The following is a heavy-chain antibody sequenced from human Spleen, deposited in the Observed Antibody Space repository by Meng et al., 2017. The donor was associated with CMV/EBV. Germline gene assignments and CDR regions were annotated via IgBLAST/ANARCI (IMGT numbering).Heavy chain of an antibody. CDR3: AREGRDLDY. V-gene: IGHV3-7*01. CDR1: GFTFSNYW. J-gene: IGHJ4*02. CDR2: IKQDGSEK. Sequence: GESLKISCADSGFTFSNYWMSWVRQAPGKGLEWLANIKQDGSEKYYVDSVKGRFTISRDNANKSLYLQMDSLRAEDTAVYYCAREGRDLDYWGQGTLVTVSS. D-gene: IGHD2-15*01.